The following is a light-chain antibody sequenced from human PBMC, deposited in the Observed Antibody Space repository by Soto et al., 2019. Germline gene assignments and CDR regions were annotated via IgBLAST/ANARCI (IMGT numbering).Light chain of an antibody. J-gene: IGLJ2*01. CDR2: GNS. V-gene: IGLV1-40*01. Sequence: QSVLTHPPSVSGAPGQRVTICCTGSSSNIGAGYDVHWYQQLPGTAPKLLIYGNSNRPSGVPDRFSGSKSGTSASLAITGLQAEDEADYYCQSYDSSLSGLFGGGTKLTVL. CDR1: SSNIGAGYD. CDR3: QSYDSSLSGL.